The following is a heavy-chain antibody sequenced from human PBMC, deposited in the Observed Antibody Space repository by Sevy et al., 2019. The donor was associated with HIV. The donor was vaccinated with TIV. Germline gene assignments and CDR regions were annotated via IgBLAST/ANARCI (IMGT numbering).Heavy chain of an antibody. CDR2: ISSSGSTI. V-gene: IGHV3-11*01. J-gene: IGHJ5*02. D-gene: IGHD3-3*01. CDR1: GFTFSNYW. CDR3: ARDPTYYDFWSGYYTGWFDP. Sequence: GGSLRLSCAASGFTFSNYWMSWVRQAPGKGLEWVSYISSSGSTIYYADSVKGRFTISRDNAKNSLYLQMNSLRAEDTAVYYCARDPTYYDFWSGYYTGWFDPWGQGTLVTVSS.